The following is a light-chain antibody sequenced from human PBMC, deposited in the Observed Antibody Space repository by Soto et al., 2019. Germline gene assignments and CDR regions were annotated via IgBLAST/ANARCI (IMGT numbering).Light chain of an antibody. CDR1: SSDVGGYNY. CDR3: CSYAGNYTYV. V-gene: IGLV2-11*01. Sequence: QSALTPPRSLSGSPGQSVTISYTGTSSDVGGYNYVSWYQQHPGKAPKLMIYDVSKRPSGVPDRFSGSKSGNTASLTISGLQAEDEADYYCCSYAGNYTYVFGTGTKVTVL. CDR2: DVS. J-gene: IGLJ1*01.